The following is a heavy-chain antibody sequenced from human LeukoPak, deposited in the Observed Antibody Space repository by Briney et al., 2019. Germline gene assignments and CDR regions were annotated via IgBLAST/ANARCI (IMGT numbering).Heavy chain of an antibody. CDR3: ARDPHNWNDNGHCDY. CDR2: ISAYNGNT. CDR1: GYTFTNYG. J-gene: IGHJ4*02. V-gene: IGHV1-18*01. Sequence: ASVKVSCKASGYTFTNYGISWVRQAPGQGLEWMGWISAYNGNTNYAQKLQGRVTMTTDTSTSTAYMELRSLRSDDTAVYYCARDPHNWNDNGHCDYWGQGTLVTVS. D-gene: IGHD1-20*01.